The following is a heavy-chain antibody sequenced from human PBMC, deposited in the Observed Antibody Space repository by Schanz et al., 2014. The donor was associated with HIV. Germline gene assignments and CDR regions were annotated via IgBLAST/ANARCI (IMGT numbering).Heavy chain of an antibody. Sequence: QVQLVESGGGVVQPGRSLRLSCAASGFTFNNYGIHWVRQAPGKGLEWVSVISYDGRNKLYADSVKGRFTISRDNSKNTLYLQMTTLRIDDTAVYYCAKPEYDSRGNSQSHFDYWGQGTLVTVSS. CDR2: ISYDGRNK. CDR1: GFTFNNYG. D-gene: IGHD3-22*01. J-gene: IGHJ4*02. V-gene: IGHV3-30*18. CDR3: AKPEYDSRGNSQSHFDY.